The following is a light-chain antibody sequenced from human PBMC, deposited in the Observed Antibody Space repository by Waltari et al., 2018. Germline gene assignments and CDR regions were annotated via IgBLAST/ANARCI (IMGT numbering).Light chain of an antibody. CDR1: QSISSY. CDR3: LQSYSTPPELT. CDR2: AAS. V-gene: IGKV1-39*01. Sequence: DIQMTQSPSSLSASVGDRVTITCRASQSISSYLNWYQQKPGKAPKLLIYAASSLQSGVPSRFSGSGSGTDFTLTISSLQPEDFATYYCLQSYSTPPELTFGGGTKVEIK. J-gene: IGKJ4*01.